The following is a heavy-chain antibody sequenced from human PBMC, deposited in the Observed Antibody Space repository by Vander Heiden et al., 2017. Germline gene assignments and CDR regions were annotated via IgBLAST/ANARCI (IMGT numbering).Heavy chain of an antibody. CDR3: ARNRGSSSWFVNQGYFDY. J-gene: IGHJ4*02. D-gene: IGHD6-13*01. V-gene: IGHV3-7*01. CDR2: IKQDGSEK. CDR1: GLTFSSYW. Sequence: EVQLVESGGGLVQPGGSLRLSCAASGLTFSSYWMSWVRQAPGKGLEWVANIKQDGSEKYYVDSVKGRFTISRDNAKNSLYLQMNSLRAEDTAVYYCARNRGSSSWFVNQGYFDYWGQGTLVTVSS.